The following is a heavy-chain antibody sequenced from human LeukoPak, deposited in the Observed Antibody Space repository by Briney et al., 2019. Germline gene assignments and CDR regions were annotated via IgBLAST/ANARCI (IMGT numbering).Heavy chain of an antibody. J-gene: IGHJ3*02. CDR3: ARIFCSSTSCYIFRNDAFDI. CDR2: IIPIFGTA. CDR1: GGTFSSYA. V-gene: IGHV1-69*13. Sequence: SVKVSCKASGGTFSSYAISWVRQAPGQGLEWMGGIIPIFGTANYAQTFQGRVTITADESTSTAYMELSSLRSEDTAVYYCARIFCSSTSCYIFRNDAFDIWGQGTMVTVSS. D-gene: IGHD2-2*02.